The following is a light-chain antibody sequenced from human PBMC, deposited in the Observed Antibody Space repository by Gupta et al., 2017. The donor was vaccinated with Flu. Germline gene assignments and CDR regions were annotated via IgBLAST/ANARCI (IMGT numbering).Light chain of an antibody. V-gene: IGKV1-9*01. CDR2: AAS. CDR1: QGISNY. CDR3: QQLNSYPPLT. Sequence: DIQLTQSPSFLSASVGDRVTITCRASQGISNYLALYQQKPGEAPKLLIYAASTLQSGVPSSFSGSGSGTDFTLTISSLQPEEFAAYYCQQLNSYPPLTFGQGTQVEIK. J-gene: IGKJ5*01.